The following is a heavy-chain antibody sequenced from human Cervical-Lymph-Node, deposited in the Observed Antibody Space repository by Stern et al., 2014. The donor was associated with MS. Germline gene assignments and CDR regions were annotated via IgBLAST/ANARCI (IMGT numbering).Heavy chain of an antibody. CDR1: GFIFDDFA. J-gene: IGHJ6*02. V-gene: IGHV3-9*01. D-gene: IGHD6-6*01. Sequence: EVQLVESGGGLLQPGRSLRLSCAASGFIFDDFAMHRVRQVPGKGLEWVSGISWNSGNIGYADSVKGRFTISRDNAKNSLYLQMNSLRAEDTALYYCTKDIQAHYFYAMDVWGQGTTVTVSS. CDR3: TKDIQAHYFYAMDV. CDR2: ISWNSGNI.